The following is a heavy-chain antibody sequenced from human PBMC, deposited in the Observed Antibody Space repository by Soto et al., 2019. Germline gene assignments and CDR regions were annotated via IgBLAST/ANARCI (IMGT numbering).Heavy chain of an antibody. V-gene: IGHV4-4*02. CDR3: ARAVGTVYYYGRDV. D-gene: IGHD5-12*01. CDR2: IYHSGST. Sequence: PSETLSLTCAVSGGSISSSNWWSWVRQPPGKGLEWIGEIYHSGSTNYNPSLKSRVTISVDKSKNQFSLKLSSVTAADTAVYYCARAVGTVYYYGRDVWGQGTTVTVSS. CDR1: GGSISSSNW. J-gene: IGHJ6*02.